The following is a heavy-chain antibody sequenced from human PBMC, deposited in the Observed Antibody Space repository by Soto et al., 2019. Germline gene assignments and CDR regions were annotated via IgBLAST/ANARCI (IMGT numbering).Heavy chain of an antibody. V-gene: IGHV4-39*01. Sequence: QLQLQESGPGLVKPSETLSLTCTVSGGSISSRTYYWGWIRQPPGKGLEWIGNIFYSGSTYYNPCHKCRVAISVDTSTNQFSLSLSYVNAADSAVYYCAVYYDSSGYYYWWFDPWGQGTLVTVSS. D-gene: IGHD3-22*01. CDR3: AVYYDSSGYYYWWFDP. CDR2: IFYSGST. CDR1: GGSISSRTYY. J-gene: IGHJ5*02.